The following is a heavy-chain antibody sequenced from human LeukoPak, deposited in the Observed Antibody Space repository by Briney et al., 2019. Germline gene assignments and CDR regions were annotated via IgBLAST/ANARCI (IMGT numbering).Heavy chain of an antibody. V-gene: IGHV3-23*01. CDR3: ARDDPFDY. Sequence: PGGSLRLSCAASGFTFRTYAMNWVRQAPGKGLEWVSAISSSGGGTYDADSVKGRFTSSRDNSKNTRYLQMNRLRAEDTAVYYCARDDPFDYWGQGTLVTVSS. J-gene: IGHJ4*02. D-gene: IGHD1-1*01. CDR1: GFTFRTYA. CDR2: ISSSGGGT.